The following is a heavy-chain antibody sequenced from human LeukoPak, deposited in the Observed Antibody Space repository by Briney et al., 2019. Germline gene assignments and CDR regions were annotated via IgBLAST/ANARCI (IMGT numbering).Heavy chain of an antibody. CDR2: INHSGST. D-gene: IGHD5-18*01. CDR3: ASYTAGGGGLDY. V-gene: IGHV4-34*01. J-gene: IGHJ4*02. Sequence: SETLSLTCAVYGGSFSGYYWSWIRQPPGKGLEWIGEINHSGSTNYNPSLKSRVTISVDTSKNQFSLKLSSVTAADTAVYYCASYTAGGGGLDYWGQGTVVTVSS. CDR1: GGSFSGYY.